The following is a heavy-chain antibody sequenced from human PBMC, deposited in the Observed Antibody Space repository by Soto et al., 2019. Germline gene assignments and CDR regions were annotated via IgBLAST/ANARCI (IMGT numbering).Heavy chain of an antibody. J-gene: IGHJ5*02. D-gene: IGHD3-3*01. V-gene: IGHV4-39*01. CDR1: GDSISSSSYY. CDR3: ATELRFLEWLLFEGQNNWFDP. CDR2: IYYSGST. Sequence: QLQLQESGPGLVKPSETLSLACTVSGDSISSSSYYWGWIRQPPGKGLEWIGSIYYSGSTYYNPSLKSRVTISVDTSKNQYSLKLSSVTGADTAVYYCATELRFLEWLLFEGQNNWFDPWGQGTLVTVSS.